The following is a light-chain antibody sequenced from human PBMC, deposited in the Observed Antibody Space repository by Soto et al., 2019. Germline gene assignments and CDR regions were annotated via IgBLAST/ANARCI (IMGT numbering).Light chain of an antibody. Sequence: EIVLTQSPGTLSLSPGERSTLSCRASQSVGGSSLAWYQQRPGQAHRXXIYHTSYRATGIPDRFSGSGSGTDFTITISRLEPEDFVVYYCQQYHSSPRTFGQGTKVDIK. CDR2: HTS. CDR1: QSVGGSS. V-gene: IGKV3-20*01. CDR3: QQYHSSPRT. J-gene: IGKJ1*01.